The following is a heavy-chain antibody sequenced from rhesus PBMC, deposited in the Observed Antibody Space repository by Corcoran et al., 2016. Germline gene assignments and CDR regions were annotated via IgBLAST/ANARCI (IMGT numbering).Heavy chain of an antibody. CDR3: ARGERWLAFDC. D-gene: IGHD6-37*01. Sequence: QPQLQESGPGLVKPSETQSLTCAVSGYSISSGYGWSWIRQPPGKGLGLIGYISYSGSTRYNPSLKSRVTISRDTSKIQFSLTLSSVTAADTAVYYCARGERWLAFDCWGQEVLVTVSS. CDR1: GYSISSGYG. J-gene: IGHJ4*01. V-gene: IGHV4-122*02. CDR2: ISYSGST.